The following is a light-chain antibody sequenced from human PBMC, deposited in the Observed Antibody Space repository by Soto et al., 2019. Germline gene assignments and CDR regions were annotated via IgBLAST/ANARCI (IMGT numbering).Light chain of an antibody. J-gene: IGKJ2*01. CDR3: QQYNSEST. Sequence: DIQMTQSPSSLSASVGDRVTITCRASQSISHYLAWYQQKPGKAPKLLIYDASSLECGIPSRFSGSGSGTKFTLTISSLQPADFATYYCQQYNSESTFGQGTKLGIK. CDR1: QSISHY. V-gene: IGKV1-5*01. CDR2: DAS.